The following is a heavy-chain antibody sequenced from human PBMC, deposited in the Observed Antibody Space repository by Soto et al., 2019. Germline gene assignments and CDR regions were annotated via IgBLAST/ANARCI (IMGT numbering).Heavy chain of an antibody. CDR2: TSYDGRNK. V-gene: IGHV3-30*18. CDR3: AKDKEYQVLLRLGYL. Sequence: QVQLVESGGGVVQPGRSLRLSCAASGFTFSDYGMHWVRQAPGKGLEWVAVTSYDGRNKYYADSVKGRFTISRDNSKNTLYLQMNSLRVEDTAVYYCAKDKEYQVLLRLGYLWGQGTTVTVSS. CDR1: GFTFSDYG. D-gene: IGHD2-2*01. J-gene: IGHJ6*02.